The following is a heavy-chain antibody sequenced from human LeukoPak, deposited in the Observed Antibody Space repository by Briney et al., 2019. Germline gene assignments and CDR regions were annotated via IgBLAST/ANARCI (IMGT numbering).Heavy chain of an antibody. V-gene: IGHV1-69*05. CDR1: GGTFSSYA. J-gene: IGHJ3*02. Sequence: SVKVSCKASGGTFSSYAISWVRQAPGQGLEWMGGIIPIVGTANYAQKFQGRVTINTDESTSTAYMELSSLRSEDTAVYYCASPYSSGYDAFDIWGQGTMVTVSS. CDR2: IIPIVGTA. D-gene: IGHD6-19*01. CDR3: ASPYSSGYDAFDI.